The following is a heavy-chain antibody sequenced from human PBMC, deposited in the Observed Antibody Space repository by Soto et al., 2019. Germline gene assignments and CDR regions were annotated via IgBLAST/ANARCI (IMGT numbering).Heavy chain of an antibody. CDR2: IYYSGST. Sequence: PSETLSLTCSVSGDSISSSNYYWGWIRQPPGKGLEWIGSIYYSGSTYYNPSLKSRVSMSLDTSKNQFSLKLSSVTAADTAVYYCARLIKGGWFGELFPRFDPWGQGTLVTVSS. V-gene: IGHV4-39*07. CDR1: GDSISSSNYY. J-gene: IGHJ5*02. D-gene: IGHD3-10*01. CDR3: ARLIKGGWFGELFPRFDP.